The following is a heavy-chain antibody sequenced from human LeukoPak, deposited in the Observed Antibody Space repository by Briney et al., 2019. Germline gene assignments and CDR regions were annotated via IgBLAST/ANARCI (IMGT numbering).Heavy chain of an antibody. D-gene: IGHD1-26*01. CDR2: IIPIFGTA. CDR1: GGTFSSYA. J-gene: IGHJ4*02. CDR3: ARDWAELHRFDY. Sequence: SVKVSCKASGGTFSSYAISWVRQAPGQGLEWMGGIIPIFGTANYARKFQGRVTITADESTSTAYMELSSLRSEDTAVYYCARDWAELHRFDYWGQGTLVTVSS. V-gene: IGHV1-69*13.